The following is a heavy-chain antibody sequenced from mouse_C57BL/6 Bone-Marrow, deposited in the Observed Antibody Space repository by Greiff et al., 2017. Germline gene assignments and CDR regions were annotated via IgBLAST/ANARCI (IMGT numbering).Heavy chain of an antibody. Sequence: EVKLQQSGAELVRPGASVKLSCTASGFNIKDDYMHWVKQRPEQGLEWIGWIDPENGDTEYASKFQGKATITADTSSNTAYLQLSSLTSEDTAVYYCTTYGYDVYYFDYWGQGTTLTVSS. CDR3: TTYGYDVYYFDY. CDR1: GFNIKDDY. V-gene: IGHV14-4*01. D-gene: IGHD2-2*01. CDR2: IDPENGDT. J-gene: IGHJ2*01.